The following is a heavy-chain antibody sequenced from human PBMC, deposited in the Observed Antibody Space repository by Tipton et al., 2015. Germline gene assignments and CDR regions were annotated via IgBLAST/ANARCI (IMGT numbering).Heavy chain of an antibody. CDR2: IYYSGNT. J-gene: IGHJ5*02. CDR1: GGSISHYY. Sequence: TLSLTCTVSGGSISHYYWSWIRQPPGKGLEWLGHIYYSGNTNYNPSLKSRVTMSVDTSENQFSLKLTSVNAADTAVYYCARGGNNWFDPWGQGTLVTVSS. V-gene: IGHV4-59*01. D-gene: IGHD2-15*01. CDR3: ARGGNNWFDP.